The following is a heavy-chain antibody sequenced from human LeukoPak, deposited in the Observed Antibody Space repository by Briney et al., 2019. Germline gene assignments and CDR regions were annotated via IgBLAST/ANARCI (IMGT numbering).Heavy chain of an antibody. CDR1: GFTFSSYA. Sequence: GGSLRLSCAASGFTFSSYAMSWVRQAPGKGLEWVSAISGSGGSTYYADSVKGRFTISRDNSKNTLYLQMNSLRAEDTAVYYCAKDTMHDYGDYGYRGGNWFDPWGQGTLVTVSS. CDR2: ISGSGGST. CDR3: AKDTMHDYGDYGYRGGNWFDP. V-gene: IGHV3-23*01. J-gene: IGHJ5*02. D-gene: IGHD4-17*01.